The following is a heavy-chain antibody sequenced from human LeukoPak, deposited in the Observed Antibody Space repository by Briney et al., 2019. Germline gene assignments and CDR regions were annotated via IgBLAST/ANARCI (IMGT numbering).Heavy chain of an antibody. V-gene: IGHV4-59*08. J-gene: IGHJ5*02. CDR2: IYYSGST. CDR3: ARLHYCSSTSCYRNWFDP. Sequence: SETLSLTCTVSGGSISSYYWSWIRQPPGKGLEWIGYIYYSGSTNYNPSLKSRVTISVDTSKNQFSLKLSSVTAADTAVYYCARLHYCSSTSCYRNWFDPWGQGILVTVSS. D-gene: IGHD2-2*01. CDR1: GGSISSYY.